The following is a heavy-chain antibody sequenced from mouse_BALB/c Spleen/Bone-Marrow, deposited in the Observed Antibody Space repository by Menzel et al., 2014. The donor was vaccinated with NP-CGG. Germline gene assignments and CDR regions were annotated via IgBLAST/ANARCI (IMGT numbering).Heavy chain of an antibody. CDR3: ARNDYDEGFAMDY. V-gene: IGHV4-2*02. Sequence: EVNLVESGGGLVQPGGSLNLSCAASGFDFSRYWMSWARQAPGKGQEWIGEINPGSSTINYTPSLKDKFIISRDNAKNTLYLQMSKVRSEDTALYYCARNDYDEGFAMDYWGQGTSVTVSS. CDR1: GFDFSRYW. D-gene: IGHD2-4*01. CDR2: INPGSSTI. J-gene: IGHJ4*01.